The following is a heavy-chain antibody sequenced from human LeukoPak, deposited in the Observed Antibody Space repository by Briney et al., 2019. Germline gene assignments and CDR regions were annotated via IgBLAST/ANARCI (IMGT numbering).Heavy chain of an antibody. CDR1: AGSSTGYY. D-gene: IGHD2-15*01. CDR3: ARVERLGYGDY. J-gene: IGHJ4*02. Sequence: SQSPSPTCALYAGSSTGYYWSWIRPPPGKWLEWIGETSHSGTTNYHPSLESRVTISADTSKNQFSLKLTSVTAADTAVYYCARVERLGYGDYWGQGTLVTVSS. CDR2: TSHSGTT. V-gene: IGHV4-34*01.